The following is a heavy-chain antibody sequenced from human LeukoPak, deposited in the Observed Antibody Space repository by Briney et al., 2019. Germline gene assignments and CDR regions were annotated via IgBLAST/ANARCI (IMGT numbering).Heavy chain of an antibody. V-gene: IGHV1-46*03. CDR1: GYTFTSYY. J-gene: IGHJ4*02. CDR3: ARDLDGIAVAGTNGLGFFDY. D-gene: IGHD6-19*01. Sequence: ASVKVSCKASGYTFTSYYMHWVRQAPGQGLEWMGIINPSGGSTSYAQKFQGRVPMTRDTSTSTVYMELSSLRSEDTAVYYCARDLDGIAVAGTNGLGFFDYWGQGTLVTVSS. CDR2: INPSGGST.